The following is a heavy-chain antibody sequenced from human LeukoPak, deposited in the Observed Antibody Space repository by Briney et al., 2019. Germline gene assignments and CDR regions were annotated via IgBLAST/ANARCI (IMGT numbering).Heavy chain of an antibody. J-gene: IGHJ4*02. V-gene: IGHV4-34*01. CDR1: GGSFSGYY. CDR2: ISHNGKT. CDR3: VLGRWEPTGSY. Sequence: SETLSLTCAVYGGSFSGYYKSWIRQSPGKGLEWIGEISHNGKTNYNPSLKSRVTISVDTSRNQFPLKLTSVTAADAGVYYCVLGRWEPTGSYWGQGTLVAISS. D-gene: IGHD1-26*01.